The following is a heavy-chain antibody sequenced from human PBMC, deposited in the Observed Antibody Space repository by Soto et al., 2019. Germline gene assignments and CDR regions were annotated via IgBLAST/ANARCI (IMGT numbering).Heavy chain of an antibody. Sequence: TGGSLRLSCAASGFTFSSYSMNWVRQAPGKGLEWVSSISSSSSYIYYADSVKGRFTISRDNAKNSLYLQMNSLRAEDTAVYYCARVMVSIAVADSIDYWGQGTLVTVSS. CDR3: ARVMVSIAVADSIDY. J-gene: IGHJ4*02. D-gene: IGHD6-19*01. CDR2: ISSSSSYI. V-gene: IGHV3-21*01. CDR1: GFTFSSYS.